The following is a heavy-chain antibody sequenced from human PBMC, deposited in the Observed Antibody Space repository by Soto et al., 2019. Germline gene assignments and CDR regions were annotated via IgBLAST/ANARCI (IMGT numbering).Heavy chain of an antibody. J-gene: IGHJ6*02. CDR1: GYTFSGYS. CDR2: ISGYNGNT. D-gene: IGHD3-3*01. CDR3: ARDVFCGAAPACPDMDV. Sequence: QVVLEQSGGEVKKPGASVKVSCKASGYTFSGYSITWVRQAPGQGLEWVGRISGYNGNTNYARTIRGRLTLTTDTATSTDYMELSRLTSDDTAVYYCARDVFCGAAPACPDMDVWGQGTTVTVSS. V-gene: IGHV1-18*04.